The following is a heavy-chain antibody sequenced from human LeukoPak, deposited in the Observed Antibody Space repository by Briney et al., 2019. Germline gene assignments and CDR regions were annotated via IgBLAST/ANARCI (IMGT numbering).Heavy chain of an antibody. V-gene: IGHV3-48*03. CDR1: GFTFSNFA. J-gene: IGHJ4*02. D-gene: IGHD3-9*01. CDR3: ARDLMPYVDPEYFDH. Sequence: GGSLRLSCEASGFTFSNFAMNWVRQAPGKGLEWISFISSGGTTISYAESVRGRFTISRDNARNSLFLQMNSLRVEDTAVYYCARDLMPYVDPEYFDHWGQGTMVTVSS. CDR2: ISSGGTTI.